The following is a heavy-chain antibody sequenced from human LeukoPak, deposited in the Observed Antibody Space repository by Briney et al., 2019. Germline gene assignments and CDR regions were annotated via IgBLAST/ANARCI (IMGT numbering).Heavy chain of an antibody. V-gene: IGHV3-48*01. CDR3: ARHGEVPYGLDV. CDR2: TSSSSGII. J-gene: IGHJ6*02. D-gene: IGHD2-21*01. CDR1: GFTFTSYG. Sequence: GGSLRLSCAASGFTFTSYGMNWVRQAPGKGLEWVSYTSSSSGIIYYADSVKGRFTISRDNAKNSLYLRMNRLRAEDTAVYCCARHGEVPYGLDVWGQGTTVTVSS.